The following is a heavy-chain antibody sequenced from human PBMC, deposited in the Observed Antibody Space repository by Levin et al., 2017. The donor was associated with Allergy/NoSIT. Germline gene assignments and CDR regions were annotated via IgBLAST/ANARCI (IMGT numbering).Heavy chain of an antibody. CDR2: IKSKTDGGTT. CDR3: TTDDSLFGMVRGVSDDY. D-gene: IGHD3-10*01. Sequence: GESLKISCAASGFTFSNAWMSWVRQAPGKGLEWVGRIKSKTDGGTTDYAAPVKGRFTISRDDSKNTLYLQMNSLKTEDTAVYYCTTDDSLFGMVRGVSDDYWGQGTLVTVSS. J-gene: IGHJ4*02. V-gene: IGHV3-15*01. CDR1: GFTFSNAW.